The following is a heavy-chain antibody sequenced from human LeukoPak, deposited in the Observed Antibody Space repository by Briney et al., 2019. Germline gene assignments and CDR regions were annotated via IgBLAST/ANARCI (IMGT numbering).Heavy chain of an antibody. CDR3: ARDRPNYYGSDGHYYRRDGDY. D-gene: IGHD3-22*01. CDR2: ITSRGEST. Sequence: GGSLRLSCAASGFTFSIYAMSWVRQAPGKGLQWVSSITSRGESTWYVDSVKGRFTITRDNSENTLYLQMHSLRAEDTAVYYCARDRPNYYGSDGHYYRRDGDYWGQGTLVSVSS. J-gene: IGHJ4*02. CDR1: GFTFSIYA. V-gene: IGHV3-23*01.